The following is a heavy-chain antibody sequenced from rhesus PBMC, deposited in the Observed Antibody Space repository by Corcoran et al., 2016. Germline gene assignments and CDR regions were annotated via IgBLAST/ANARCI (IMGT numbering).Heavy chain of an antibody. J-gene: IGHJ4*01. CDR2: IIPLFGIT. CDR1: GFTFGSYA. V-gene: IGHV1-198*02. Sequence: QVQLVQSGAEVKKPGSSVKVSCKASGFTFGSYAISWVRQAPGQGLEWVGVIIPLFGITNYAEKFQGRVTITADTSTSTAYMELSSLRSEDTAVYYCARGVAAANFDYWGQGVLVTVSS. CDR3: ARGVAAANFDY. D-gene: IGHD6-31*01.